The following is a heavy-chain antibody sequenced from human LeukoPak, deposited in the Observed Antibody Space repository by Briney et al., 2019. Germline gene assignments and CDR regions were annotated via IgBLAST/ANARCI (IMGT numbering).Heavy chain of an antibody. CDR2: NGNT. V-gene: IGHV4-61*01. D-gene: IGHD2-21*01. J-gene: IGHJ4*02. CDR3: ATYYGGVGERGR. Sequence: SETLSLTCTVSGGSVSSGNYHWSWFRQAPRKGLEWIGHNGNTNYNPSLKSRVTISIDTSKNQFSLNLNTVTAADTAVYYCATYYGGVGERGRWGPGTLVTVSS. CDR1: GGSVSSGNYH.